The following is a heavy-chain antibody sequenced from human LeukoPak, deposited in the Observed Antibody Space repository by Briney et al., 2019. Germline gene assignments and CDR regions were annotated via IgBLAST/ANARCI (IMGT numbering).Heavy chain of an antibody. CDR2: IKSGGGT. CDR1: GFTFNTYV. CDR3: TKVRPPPGSGWYGGDDY. D-gene: IGHD6-19*01. V-gene: IGHV3-23*01. Sequence: GGSLRLSCAASGFTFNTYVMSWVRQTPGKGLQWVSSIKSGGGTDYADSVRGRFTISRDNSKNTLYLQMNSLRAEDTSIYYCTKVRPPPGSGWYGGDDYWGQGTLVTVSS. J-gene: IGHJ4*02.